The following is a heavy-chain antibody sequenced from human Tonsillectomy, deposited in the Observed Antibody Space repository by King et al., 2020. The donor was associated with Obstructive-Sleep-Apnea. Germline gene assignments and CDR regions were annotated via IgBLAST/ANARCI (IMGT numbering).Heavy chain of an antibody. Sequence: GGGGGERGGALRLSCGASGFTVDDYTRRWVRQAPGKGLEWVSLISWDGGSTYYAASVKGRFTISRDNSKNAPYLQMNRLRTEGTALYSCAKELTTVTTDYSGMDVWGQGTTVTVSS. CDR2: ISWDGGST. D-gene: IGHD4-17*01. J-gene: IGHJ6*02. CDR1: GFTVDDYT. CDR3: AKELTTVTTDYSGMDV. V-gene: IGHV3-43*01.